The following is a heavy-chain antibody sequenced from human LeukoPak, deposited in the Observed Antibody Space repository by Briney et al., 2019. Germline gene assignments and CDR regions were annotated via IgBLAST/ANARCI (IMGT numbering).Heavy chain of an antibody. CDR1: GFTFSSYA. Sequence: GGSLRLSCAASGFTFSSYAMSWVRQAPGKGLEWVSAISGSGGSTYYADSVKGRFTISRDNSKNTLYLQMNSLRAEDTAVYYCAKPNSSGWYVLWFDPWGQGTLVTVSS. J-gene: IGHJ5*02. CDR2: ISGSGGST. CDR3: AKPNSSGWYVLWFDP. D-gene: IGHD6-19*01. V-gene: IGHV3-23*01.